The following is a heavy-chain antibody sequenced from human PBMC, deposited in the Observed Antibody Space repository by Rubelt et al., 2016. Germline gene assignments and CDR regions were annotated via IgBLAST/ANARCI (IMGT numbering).Heavy chain of an antibody. CDR1: GFTFSSYS. D-gene: IGHD2-2*01. CDR3: ARVCSSTSCYDY. J-gene: IGHJ4*02. V-gene: IGHV3-21*01. Sequence: EVQLVESGGGLVKPGGSLRLSCAASGFTFSSYSMNWVRQAPGKGLEWVSSISSSSSYIDYADSVKGRFTISRDNAKNSLYLQMNSLRAEDTAVYYCARVCSSTSCYDYWGQGTLVTVSS. CDR2: ISSSSSYI.